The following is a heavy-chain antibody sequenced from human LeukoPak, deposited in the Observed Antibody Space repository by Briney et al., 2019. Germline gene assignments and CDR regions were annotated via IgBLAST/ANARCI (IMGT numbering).Heavy chain of an antibody. Sequence: GASVKVSCKASGYTFTGYYMHWVRQAPGQGLEWMGWVNPNSGGTNYAQQFQGRRTMTRDTSISTAYLELSRLRSDDTAVYYCAREEQQLVHVVWGEGTTVTVSS. CDR3: AREEQQLVHVV. CDR1: GYTFTGYY. CDR2: VNPNSGGT. D-gene: IGHD6-13*01. J-gene: IGHJ6*01. V-gene: IGHV1-2*02.